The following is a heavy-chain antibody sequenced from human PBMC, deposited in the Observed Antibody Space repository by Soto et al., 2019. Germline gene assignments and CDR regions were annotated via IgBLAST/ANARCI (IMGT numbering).Heavy chain of an antibody. D-gene: IGHD3-22*01. V-gene: IGHV3-48*01. CDR2: ISGRSNTI. J-gene: IGHJ4*02. Sequence: GGSLRLSCVASGFTFSDYNINWVRQAPGKGLEWVSFISGRSNTIYYADSVKGRFTISRDNAKNSLYLLMNSLRAEDTAVYYCTREGDGSGFFSDLWGQGALVTVSS. CDR3: TREGDGSGFFSDL. CDR1: GFTFSDYN.